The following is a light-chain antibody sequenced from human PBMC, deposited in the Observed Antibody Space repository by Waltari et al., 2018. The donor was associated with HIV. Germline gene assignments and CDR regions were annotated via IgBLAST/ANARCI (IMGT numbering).Light chain of an antibody. CDR3: SAWDASLGAWM. Sequence: QSVLPQPPSASGTPGQRIIISCSVSTSNIGTNNVNWYQQLPGTTPRLLMHSNIQRPSGVPDRFSGSRSGTSASLAISGLQSEDEADYYCSAWDASLGAWMFGGGTKLTVL. V-gene: IGLV1-44*01. J-gene: IGLJ3*02. CDR2: SNI. CDR1: TSNIGTNN.